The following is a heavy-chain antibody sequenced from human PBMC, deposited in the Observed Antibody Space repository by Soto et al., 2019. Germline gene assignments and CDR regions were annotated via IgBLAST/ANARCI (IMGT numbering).Heavy chain of an antibody. CDR2: ISYDGSNK. J-gene: IGHJ4*02. V-gene: IGHV3-30-3*01. Sequence: GGSLRLSCAASGFTFSSYAMHWVRQAPGKGLEWVAVISYDGSNKYYADSVKGRFTISRDNSKNTLYLQMNSLRAEDTAVYYCARDLEMATITLDYWGQGTLVTVSS. CDR3: ARDLEMATITLDY. D-gene: IGHD5-12*01. CDR1: GFTFSSYA.